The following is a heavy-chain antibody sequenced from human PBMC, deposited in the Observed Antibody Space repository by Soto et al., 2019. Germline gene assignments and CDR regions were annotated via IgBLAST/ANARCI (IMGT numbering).Heavy chain of an antibody. CDR1: GYTFTSYA. V-gene: IGHV1-3*01. CDR2: INAGNGNT. CDR3: ARVKYYYDSSGPTGY. Sequence: ASVKVSCKASGYTFTSYAMHWVRQAPGQRLEWMGWINAGNGNTKYSQKFQGRVTITRDTSASTAYMELSSLRSEDTAVYYCARVKYYYDSSGPTGYWGQGTLVTVSS. D-gene: IGHD3-22*01. J-gene: IGHJ4*02.